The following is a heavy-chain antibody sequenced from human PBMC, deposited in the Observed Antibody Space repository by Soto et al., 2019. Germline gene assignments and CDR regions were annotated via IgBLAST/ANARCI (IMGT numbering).Heavy chain of an antibody. CDR1: GYTLTELS. V-gene: IGHV1-24*01. D-gene: IGHD6-13*01. CDR3: ATWSSQSAAAGPWGWFDP. Sequence: ASVKVSCKVSGYTLTELSMHLVRQAPGKGLEWMGGFDPEDGETIYAQKFQGRVTMTEDTSTDTAYMELSSLRSEDTAVYYCATWSSQSAAAGPWGWFDPWGQGTLVTVSS. CDR2: FDPEDGET. J-gene: IGHJ5*02.